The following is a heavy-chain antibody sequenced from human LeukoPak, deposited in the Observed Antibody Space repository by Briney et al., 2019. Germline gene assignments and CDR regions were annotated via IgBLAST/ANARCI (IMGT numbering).Heavy chain of an antibody. CDR3: ARVPDTTARPCDT. CDR2: ISNTGGIV. CDR1: GGFISNNY. Sequence: SETLSRICAAYGGFISNNYWTWIRLTPGRGLEWIGDISNTGGIVNYKPSLRSRVTISVDSSKKQFSLKLTSVTAADTGVYYCARVPDTTARPCDTWGPGTLVTVSS. J-gene: IGHJ5*02. D-gene: IGHD1-1*01. V-gene: IGHV4-34*01.